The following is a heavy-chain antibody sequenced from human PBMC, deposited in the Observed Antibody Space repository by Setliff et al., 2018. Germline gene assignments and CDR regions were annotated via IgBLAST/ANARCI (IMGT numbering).Heavy chain of an antibody. V-gene: IGHV4-61*02. J-gene: IGHJ4*02. CDR2: IYTDGST. Sequence: SETLSLTCTVSGDSISRAMYYWSWLRQSAGKGLECIGRIYTDGSTKYNPSLNSRVTLLIDTTKNQISLRLSSVTAADTAVYYCARAGYYGSGTYTLWGQGTLVTVSS. D-gene: IGHD3-10*01. CDR3: ARAGYYGSGTYTL. CDR1: GDSISRAMYY.